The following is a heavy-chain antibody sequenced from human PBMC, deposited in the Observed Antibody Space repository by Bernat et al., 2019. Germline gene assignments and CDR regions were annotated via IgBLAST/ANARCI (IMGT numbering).Heavy chain of an antibody. J-gene: IGHJ6*02. CDR2: IYYSWST. V-gene: IGHV4-39*01. CDR1: GGSISSSSYY. Sequence: QLQLQESGPGLVKPSETLSLTCTVSGGSISSSSYYWGWIRQPPGKGLEWIGSIYYSWSTYYNPSLKSRVTISVDTSKNQFSLKLSSVTAADTAVYYCARRYYYYGMDVWGQGTTVTVSS. CDR3: ARRYYYYGMDV.